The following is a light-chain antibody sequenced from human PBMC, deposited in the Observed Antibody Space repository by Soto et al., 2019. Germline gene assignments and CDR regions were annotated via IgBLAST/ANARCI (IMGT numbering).Light chain of an antibody. Sequence: QSALTQPPSASGSPGQSVTISCTGTSSDIGGYYYVSWYQQHPGKAPKLMIYEVSKRPSGVPGRFSGSKSGNTASLTISGLQTEDEADYYCSSHAGSSNFVVFGGGTKLTVL. CDR2: EVS. V-gene: IGLV2-8*01. J-gene: IGLJ2*01. CDR3: SSHAGSSNFVV. CDR1: SSDIGGYYY.